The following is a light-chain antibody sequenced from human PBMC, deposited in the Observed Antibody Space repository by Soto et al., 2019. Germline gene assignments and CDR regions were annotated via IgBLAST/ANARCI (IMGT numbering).Light chain of an antibody. CDR1: QSFLTW. V-gene: IGKV1-5*01. Sequence: DIQMTQSPSTLSASVGDRVTITCRASQSFLTWLAWYQQKPGKAPKLLIYDASNLQSGVPSRFSGSVSGTEFTLTISSLQPDDFATYYCQQYKSYSPITFGQGTRLESK. CDR2: DAS. J-gene: IGKJ5*01. CDR3: QQYKSYSPIT.